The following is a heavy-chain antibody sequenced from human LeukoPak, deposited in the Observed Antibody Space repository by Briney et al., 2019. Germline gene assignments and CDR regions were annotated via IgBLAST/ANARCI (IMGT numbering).Heavy chain of an antibody. CDR3: ATSSMVRGGRFDP. Sequence: ASVKVSCKVSGYTLTELSMHWVRQAPGKGLEWMGGFDPEDGETIYAQKFQGRVTMTEDTSTDTAYMELSSLRSEDTAAYYCATSSMVRGGRFDPWGQGTLVTVSS. CDR2: FDPEDGET. V-gene: IGHV1-24*01. D-gene: IGHD3-10*01. J-gene: IGHJ5*02. CDR1: GYTLTELS.